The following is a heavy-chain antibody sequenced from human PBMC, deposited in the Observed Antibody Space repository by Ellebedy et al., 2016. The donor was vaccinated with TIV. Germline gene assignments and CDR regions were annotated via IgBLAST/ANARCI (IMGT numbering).Heavy chain of an antibody. J-gene: IGHJ5*02. CDR2: INAGNGNT. D-gene: IGHD1-26*01. V-gene: IGHV1-3*01. CDR3: ARERIVGGTSSWFDP. CDR1: GYTFTSYG. Sequence: AASVKVSCKASGYTFTSYGISWVRQAPGQRLEWMGWINAGNGNTKYSQKFQGRVTMTRDTSASTAYMELSSLRSEDTAVYYCARERIVGGTSSWFDPWGQGTLVTVSS.